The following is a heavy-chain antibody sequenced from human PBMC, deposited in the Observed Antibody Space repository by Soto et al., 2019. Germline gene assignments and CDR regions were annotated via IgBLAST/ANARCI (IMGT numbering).Heavy chain of an antibody. D-gene: IGHD4-4*01. CDR2: ISGYNANT. CDR1: GYTFTNNG. V-gene: IGHV1-18*04. J-gene: IGHJ6*02. CDR3: ASGSTHYNLDV. Sequence: QVQLVQSGGEVRKPGASVKVSCKTSGYTFTNNGINWVRQAPGQGLEWMGWISGYNANTKYAQKFHGRVTLTTDTLTSTAFMELRSLRSDDTAVFYCASGSTHYNLDVWGQGTTVTVSS.